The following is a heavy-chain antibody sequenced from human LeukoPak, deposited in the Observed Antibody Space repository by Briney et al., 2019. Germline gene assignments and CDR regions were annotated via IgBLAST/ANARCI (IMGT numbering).Heavy chain of an antibody. CDR1: GGSISSYY. V-gene: IGHV4-59*08. D-gene: IGHD2-15*01. CDR2: IYYSGST. CDR3: ASPGEDCSGGSCYSPLFDC. Sequence: SETLSLTCTVSGGSISSYYWTWIRQPPGKGLEWIGYIYYSGSTNYNPSLKSRVTISVDTSKNQFSLKLTSVTAADTAVYYCASPGEDCSGGSCYSPLFDCWGQGTLVTVSS. J-gene: IGHJ4*02.